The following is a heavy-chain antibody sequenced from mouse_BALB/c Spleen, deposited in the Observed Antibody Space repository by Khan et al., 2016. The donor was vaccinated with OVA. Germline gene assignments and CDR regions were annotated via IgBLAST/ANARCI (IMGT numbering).Heavy chain of an antibody. V-gene: IGHV1-4*01. CDR3: VRDVAHHRNDRCFAD. CDR2: INPSNGYT. D-gene: IGHD2-14*01. J-gene: IGHJ3*01. CDR1: GYTFTRYT. Sequence: QVQLKESGAELARPGASVKMSCKASGYTFTRYTIHWIKERPGQGLEWIGYINPSNGYTNYKQKFKDKATLTTDKSSTTAYLQLSSLTSVDSAVSTFVRDVAHHRNDRCFADWGHGTLVTVSA.